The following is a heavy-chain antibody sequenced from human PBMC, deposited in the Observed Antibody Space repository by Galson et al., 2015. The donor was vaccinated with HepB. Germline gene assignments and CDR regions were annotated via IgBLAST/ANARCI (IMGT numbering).Heavy chain of an antibody. CDR1: ADIFRNYS. Sequence: SVKVSCKASADIFRNYSLNWVRQAPGQGLEWMGRSIPLLGISNYAQKLRDRVYITADTSSFTVYLHLSVLRPQDTAFYYCATGTGPAAVNFNFWGQGTVVSVSS. V-gene: IGHV1-69*02. CDR3: ATGTGPAAVNFNF. CDR2: SIPLLGIS. J-gene: IGHJ4*02. D-gene: IGHD1-14*01.